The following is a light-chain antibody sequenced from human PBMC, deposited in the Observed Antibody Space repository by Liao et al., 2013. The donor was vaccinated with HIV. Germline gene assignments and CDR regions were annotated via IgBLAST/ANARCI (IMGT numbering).Light chain of an antibody. J-gene: IGLJ1*01. Sequence: SYELTQPPSVSVSPGQTVSITCSGDKLGDKYACWYQQKPGQSPVLVIYQDTMRPSGIPGRFSGSNSGNTATLTISGTQAMDEADYYCQAWDSSTGVFGTGTKVTVL. CDR3: QAWDSSTGV. CDR2: QDT. CDR1: KLGDKY. V-gene: IGLV3-1*01.